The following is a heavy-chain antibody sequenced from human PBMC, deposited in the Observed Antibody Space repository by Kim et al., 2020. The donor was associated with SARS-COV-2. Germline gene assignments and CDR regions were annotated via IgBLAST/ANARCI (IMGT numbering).Heavy chain of an antibody. CDR2: IYYSGST. D-gene: IGHD3-22*01. V-gene: IGHV4-39*01. CDR3: ARTVVVEDTVGYFDY. J-gene: IGHJ4*02. CDR1: GGSISSSSYY. Sequence: SATLSLTCTVSGGSISSSSYYWGWIRQPPGKGLEWIGSIYYSGSTYYNPSLKSRVTISVDTSKNQFSLKLSSVTAADTAVYYCARTVVVEDTVGYFDYWGQGTLVTVSS.